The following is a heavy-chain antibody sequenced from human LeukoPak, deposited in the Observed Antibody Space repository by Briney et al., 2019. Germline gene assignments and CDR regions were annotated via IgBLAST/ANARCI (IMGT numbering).Heavy chain of an antibody. CDR3: ARVGSSAAAGTVDY. V-gene: IGHV3-48*03. CDR2: ITSSGSTI. CDR1: GFTFRSNE. Sequence: GGSLRLSCAASGFTFRSNEMNWVRQSPGKGLEWVSYITSSGSTIYYADSVKGRFTISRDNAKNSLYLQMNSLRAEDTAVYYCARVGSSAAAGTVDYWGQGTLVTVSS. J-gene: IGHJ4*02. D-gene: IGHD6-13*01.